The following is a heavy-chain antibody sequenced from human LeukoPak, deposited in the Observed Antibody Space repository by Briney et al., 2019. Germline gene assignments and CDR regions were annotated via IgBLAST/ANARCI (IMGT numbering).Heavy chain of an antibody. Sequence: SETLSLTCTVSGGSISSYYWSWIRQPPGKGLEWIGYIYYSGSTNYNPSLKSRVTISVDTSKNQFSLKLSSVTAADTAVYYCARGGSSWYDYYYHMDVWGKGTTVTISS. V-gene: IGHV4-59*01. CDR3: ARGGSSWYDYYYHMDV. J-gene: IGHJ6*03. CDR2: IYYSGST. CDR1: GGSISSYY. D-gene: IGHD6-13*01.